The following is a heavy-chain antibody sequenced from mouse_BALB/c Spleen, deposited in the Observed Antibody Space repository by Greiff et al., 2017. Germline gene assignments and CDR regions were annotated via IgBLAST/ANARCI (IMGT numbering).Heavy chain of an antibody. J-gene: IGHJ3*01. V-gene: IGHV1-4*02. CDR3: ARDRGWFAY. CDR2: INPSSGYT. Sequence: VQLQQSAAELARPGASVKMSCKASGYTFTSYTMHWVKQRPGQGLEWIGYINPSSGYTEYNQKFKDKTTLTADKSSSTAYMQLSSLTSEDSAVYFCARDRGWFAYWGQGTLVTVSA. D-gene: IGHD3-2*01. CDR1: GYTFTSYT.